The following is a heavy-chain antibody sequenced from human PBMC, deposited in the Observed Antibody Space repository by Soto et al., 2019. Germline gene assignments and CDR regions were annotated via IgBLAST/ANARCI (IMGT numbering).Heavy chain of an antibody. CDR1: GGTISGYY. D-gene: IGHD3-3*01. V-gene: IGHV4-4*07. CDR3: ARGQRFSDWFDP. Sequence: SETLSLTCSVSGGTISGYYWTWMRQPAGKGLEWIGRIYSSGNTKYNPSLQSRVTMSLDTSNNQFSLRLTSVTAADTAVYYCARGQRFSDWFDPWGQGTLVTVSS. J-gene: IGHJ5*02. CDR2: IYSSGNT.